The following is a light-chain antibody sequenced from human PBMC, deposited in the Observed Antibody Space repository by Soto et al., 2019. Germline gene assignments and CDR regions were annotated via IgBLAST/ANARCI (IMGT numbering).Light chain of an antibody. Sequence: DIVMTQSPDSLAESLGERATINCKSSQSVLSSSNNKNFLAWYQQKPGQSPKLLIYWASTRESGVPARFSGRGSGTDFSLTISSLQAEDVAVYNCQQYYRFPYTFGQGTKLEIK. CDR1: QSVLSSSNNKNF. J-gene: IGKJ2*01. CDR2: WAS. V-gene: IGKV4-1*01. CDR3: QQYYRFPYT.